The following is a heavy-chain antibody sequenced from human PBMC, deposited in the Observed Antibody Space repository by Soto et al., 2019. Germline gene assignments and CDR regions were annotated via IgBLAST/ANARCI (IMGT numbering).Heavy chain of an antibody. J-gene: IGHJ4*02. CDR1: GFTFSNYG. D-gene: IGHD3-10*01. Sequence: QVQLVESGGGVVQPGRSLRLSCAASGFTFSNYGMHWVRQAPGKGPEWVAVIWYDGSNKDYADSVKGRFTISRDNSKNTLCLQMNSLRAEDAVVYYCASALETGDYWGQGTLVTVSS. CDR3: ASALETGDY. V-gene: IGHV3-33*01. CDR2: IWYDGSNK.